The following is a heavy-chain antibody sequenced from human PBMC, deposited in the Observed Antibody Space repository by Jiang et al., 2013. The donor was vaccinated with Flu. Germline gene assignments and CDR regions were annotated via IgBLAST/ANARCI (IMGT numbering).Heavy chain of an antibody. V-gene: IGHV1-3*03. Sequence: SGAEVKKPGASVKISCKASGYTFSSYAMQWVRQAPGQRLEWMGWINAGNGKTKYSQKFQGRITITRDTSASTAYMELSSLRSEDMAVFYCARGIWVGTTNGYYFDYWGQGTLVTLSS. CDR3: ARGIWVGTTNGYYFDY. CDR2: INAGNGKT. CDR1: GYTFSSYA. D-gene: IGHD1/OR15-1a*01. J-gene: IGHJ4*02.